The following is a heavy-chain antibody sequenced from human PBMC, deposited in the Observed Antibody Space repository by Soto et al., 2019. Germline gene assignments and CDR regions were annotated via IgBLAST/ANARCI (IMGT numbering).Heavy chain of an antibody. J-gene: IGHJ4*02. CDR2: IYYTGNT. Sequence: QVQLQESGPGLVKPSQTLSLTCTVSGGSISSGGTGSYWTWIRQLPGKGLEWIGYIYYTGNTYYNPSLKSRQTISIDTSENQLSLKLTSVTAADTAVYFCASGHDAYKVRYWGQGTLVTVSS. D-gene: IGHD1-1*01. V-gene: IGHV4-31*03. CDR3: ASGHDAYKVRY. CDR1: GGSISSGGTGSY.